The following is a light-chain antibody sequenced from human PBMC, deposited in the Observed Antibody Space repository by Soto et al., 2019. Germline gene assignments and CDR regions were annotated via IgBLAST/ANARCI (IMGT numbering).Light chain of an antibody. Sequence: DIQMTQSPSSLSASVGDRVTITCRASQSVYNYLNWYQQKPGKAPKLLISAASVLQSGVPSRFSGSGSGTDFTLTISSLQPEDFATYYWQQSYNTPLTFGQGTKVEIQ. CDR3: QQSYNTPLT. CDR2: AAS. V-gene: IGKV1-39*01. J-gene: IGKJ1*01. CDR1: QSVYNY.